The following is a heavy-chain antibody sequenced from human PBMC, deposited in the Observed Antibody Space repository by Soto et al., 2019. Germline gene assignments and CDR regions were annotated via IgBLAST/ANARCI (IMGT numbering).Heavy chain of an antibody. J-gene: IGHJ6*02. CDR2: IYSGGST. D-gene: IGHD1-7*01. CDR3: ARGRRNYEDYYYYYGMDV. CDR1: GFTVSSNY. V-gene: IGHV3-66*01. Sequence: GGSLRLSCAASGFTVSSNYMSWVRQAPGKGLEWVSVIYSGGSTYYADSVKGRFTISRDNSKNTLYLQMNSLRAEDTAVYYCARGRRNYEDYYYYYGMDVWGQGTTVTVS.